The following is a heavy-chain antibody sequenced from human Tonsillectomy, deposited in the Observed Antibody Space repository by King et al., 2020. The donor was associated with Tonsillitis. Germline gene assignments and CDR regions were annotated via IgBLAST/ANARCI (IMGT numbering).Heavy chain of an antibody. D-gene: IGHD3-22*01. J-gene: IGHJ6*02. Sequence: VQLVESGGGLVKPGGSLRLSCAASGFTFSDAWMSWVRQTPGKGLEWVGRIKRKTDGGTTDYAAPVKGRFTISRDDSKNTLYLQMNSLKTPDTDVYYCTTAAYDSSAYYYYYYYGMDVWGQGTTVTVSS. CDR1: GFTFSDAW. V-gene: IGHV3-15*01. CDR3: TTAAYDSSAYYYYYYYGMDV. CDR2: IKRKTDGGTT.